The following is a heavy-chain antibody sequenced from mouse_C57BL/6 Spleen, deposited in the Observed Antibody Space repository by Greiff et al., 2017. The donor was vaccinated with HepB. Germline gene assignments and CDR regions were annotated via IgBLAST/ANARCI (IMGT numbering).Heavy chain of an antibody. D-gene: IGHD2-4*01. CDR3: ARWDYGYAMDY. CDR1: GYTFTSYW. V-gene: IGHV1-69*01. Sequence: QVQLQQSGAELVMPGASVKLSCKASGYTFTSYWMHWVKQRPGQGLEWIGEIDPSDSYTNYNQKFKGKSTLTVDKSSSTAYMQLSSLTSEDSAVYYCARWDYGYAMDYWGQGTSVTVSS. CDR2: IDPSDSYT. J-gene: IGHJ4*01.